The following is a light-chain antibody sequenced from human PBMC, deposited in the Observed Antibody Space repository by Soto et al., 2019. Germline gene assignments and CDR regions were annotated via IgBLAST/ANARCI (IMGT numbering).Light chain of an antibody. V-gene: IGKV3-20*01. CDR3: QQYTSPPST. Sequence: EIVLTQSPGTLSLSPGERATLSCRASQSVSSSYLAWYQQKPGQAPRLPIYGASSRATGIPDRSSGSGSGRDFTLTISSLETVDLAVYYCQQYTSPPSTFGQGTKLDVK. CDR2: GAS. CDR1: QSVSSSY. J-gene: IGKJ2*01.